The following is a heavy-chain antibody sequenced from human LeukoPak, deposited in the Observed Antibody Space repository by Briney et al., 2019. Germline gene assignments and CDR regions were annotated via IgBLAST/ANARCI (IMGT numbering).Heavy chain of an antibody. J-gene: IGHJ4*02. CDR1: GFTFNTYT. D-gene: IGHD3-10*01. CDR2: ISSSSSHI. V-gene: IGHV3-21*01. CDR3: ARDGGAYGLDY. Sequence: GGSLRLSCAASGFTFNTYTMNWVRQAPGKGLEWVSFISSSSSHIYYADSVGGRFTISRDDAKNSLFLQMNSLRPEDTAVYYCARDGGAYGLDYWGQGTLVTVSS.